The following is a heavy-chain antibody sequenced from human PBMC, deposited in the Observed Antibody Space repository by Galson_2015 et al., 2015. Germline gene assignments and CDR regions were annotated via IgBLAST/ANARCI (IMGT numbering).Heavy chain of an antibody. Sequence: PALVKPTQTLTLTCTFSGFSLSTSGVGVGWIRQPPGKALEWLALIYWDDDKRYSPSLKSRLTITKDTSKHQVVLTMTNMDPVDTATYYCAHLTYSSGLYPFDYWGQGTLVTVSS. D-gene: IGHD6-19*01. J-gene: IGHJ4*02. CDR3: AHLTYSSGLYPFDY. V-gene: IGHV2-5*02. CDR1: GFSLSTSGVG. CDR2: IYWDDDK.